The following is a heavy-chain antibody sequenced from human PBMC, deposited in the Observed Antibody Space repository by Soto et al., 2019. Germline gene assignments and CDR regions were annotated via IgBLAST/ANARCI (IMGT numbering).Heavy chain of an antibody. J-gene: IGHJ6*02. Sequence: GGSLRLSCAASGFTFSSFAMSWVRQAPGKGLEWVSAISGSGGSTYYADSVKGRFTISRDNSKNTLYLQMNSLRAEDTAVYYCAKDTLTPPNSSGWYLYGMDVWGQGTTVTVSS. CDR1: GFTFSSFA. D-gene: IGHD6-19*01. CDR3: AKDTLTPPNSSGWYLYGMDV. V-gene: IGHV3-23*01. CDR2: ISGSGGST.